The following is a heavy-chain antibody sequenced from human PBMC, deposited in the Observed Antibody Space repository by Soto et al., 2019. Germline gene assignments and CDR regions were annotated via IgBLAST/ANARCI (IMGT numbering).Heavy chain of an antibody. CDR2: IFYSGST. J-gene: IGHJ6*02. Sequence: PSETLSLTCTVSGGSISSYYWSWIRQPPGKGLEWIGHIFYSGSTEYNPSLKSRVTISVDTSKTQFSLKLSSVTAADTAVYYCARDAKKATWYYGMDVWGQGTTVTVSS. CDR3: ARDAKKATWYYGMDV. V-gene: IGHV4-59*01. CDR1: GGSISSYY.